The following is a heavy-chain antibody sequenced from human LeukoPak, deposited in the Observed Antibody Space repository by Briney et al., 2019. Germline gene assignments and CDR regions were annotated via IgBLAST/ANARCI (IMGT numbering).Heavy chain of an antibody. CDR3: ARTQYYYDSRESIDY. Sequence: SETLSLTCAVYGGSFSGYYWSWIRQPPGKGLEWIGEINHSGSTNYNPSLKSRVTISVDTSKNQFPLKLSSVTAADTAVYYCARTQYYYDSRESIDYWGQGTLVTVSS. J-gene: IGHJ4*02. CDR1: GGSFSGYY. CDR2: INHSGST. D-gene: IGHD3-22*01. V-gene: IGHV4-34*01.